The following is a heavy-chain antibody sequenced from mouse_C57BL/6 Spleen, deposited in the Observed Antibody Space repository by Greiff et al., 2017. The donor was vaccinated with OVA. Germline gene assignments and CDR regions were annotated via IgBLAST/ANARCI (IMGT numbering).Heavy chain of an antibody. CDR2: IYPGNSDT. V-gene: IGHV1-5*01. CDR1: GYTFTSYW. J-gene: IGHJ2*01. Sequence: SGTVLARPGASVKMSCKTSGYTFTSYWMNWVKQRPGQGLEWIGAIYPGNSDTSYNQNFKGKAKLTEVTSASTPYMELSSLTNEDSAVYYCTGGGTDWGQGTTLTVAS. D-gene: IGHD3-3*01. CDR3: TGGGTD.